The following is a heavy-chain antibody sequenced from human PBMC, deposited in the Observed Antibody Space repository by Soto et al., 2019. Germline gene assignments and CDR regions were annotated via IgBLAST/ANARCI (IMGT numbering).Heavy chain of an antibody. D-gene: IGHD3-22*01. V-gene: IGHV4-30-4*01. CDR2: IYYSGST. J-gene: IGHJ3*02. Sequence: QVQLQESGPGLVKPSQTLSLTCTVSGGSISSGDYYWSWIRQPPGKGLEWIGYIYYSGSTYYNPSLNSRVTISVDTSKNQFSLKLSSVTAADTAVYYCARGYYDSSGYSVLDAFDIWGQGTMVTVSS. CDR3: ARGYYDSSGYSVLDAFDI. CDR1: GGSISSGDYY.